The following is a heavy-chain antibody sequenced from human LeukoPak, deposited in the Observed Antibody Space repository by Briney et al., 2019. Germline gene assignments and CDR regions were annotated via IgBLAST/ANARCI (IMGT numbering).Heavy chain of an antibody. J-gene: IGHJ4*02. V-gene: IGHV7-4-1*02. CDR1: GYTFTRYA. CDR2: INPNTGNP. CDR3: AIDQPVAGVSNFDS. D-gene: IGHD6-19*01. Sequence: ASVKVSCKASGYTFTRYAMNWLRQAPGQGLEWMGWINPNTGNPTYAQAFTGRFVFSLDTSVSTAYPQISSLNTEDTAVYYCAIDQPVAGVSNFDSWGQGILVTVSS.